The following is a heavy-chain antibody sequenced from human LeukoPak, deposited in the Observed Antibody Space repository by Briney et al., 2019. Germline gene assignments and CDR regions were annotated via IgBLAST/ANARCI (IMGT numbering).Heavy chain of an antibody. Sequence: GASVKVSCKASGYTFTSYGISWVRQAPGQGLEWMGGIIPIFGTANYAQKFQGRVTITADKSTSTAYMELSSLRSEDTAVYYCARRPITIFGVVIMHFDLWGRGTLVTVSS. D-gene: IGHD3-3*01. CDR2: IIPIFGTA. J-gene: IGHJ2*01. CDR1: GYTFTSYG. V-gene: IGHV1-69*06. CDR3: ARRPITIFGVVIMHFDL.